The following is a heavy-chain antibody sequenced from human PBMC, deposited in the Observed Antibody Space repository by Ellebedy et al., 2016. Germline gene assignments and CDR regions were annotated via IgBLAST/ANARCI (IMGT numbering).Heavy chain of an antibody. D-gene: IGHD6-19*01. CDR1: GFTFSSYA. CDR3: AKGAVAGSSGWSRADS. J-gene: IGHJ4*02. CDR2: IGSSGRAT. Sequence: GESLKISCAASGFTFSSYAMDWFRQAPGKGLAWVSTIGSSGRATFYADSVKGRFTISRDNSKNTLFLQMNSLRADDTAVYFCAKGAVAGSSGWSRADSWGQGTLVTVPS. V-gene: IGHV3-23*01.